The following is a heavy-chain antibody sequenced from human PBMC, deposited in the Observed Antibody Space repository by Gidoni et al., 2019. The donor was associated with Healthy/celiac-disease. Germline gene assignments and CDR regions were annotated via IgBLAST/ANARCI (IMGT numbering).Heavy chain of an antibody. V-gene: IGHV4-31*03. CDR3: AREFIAATSSIYY. CDR2: IFYLGST. D-gene: IGHD6-13*01. CDR1: GGSISGGGYY. J-gene: IGHJ4*02. Sequence: VHLQESGPGLVKPSQTLSLTCTVSGGSISGGGYYWSWFRQHPGKGLEWLGYIFYLGSTYYNPSLKSRLTISLGTSRNQFALKLTSVTAADTALYYCAREFIAATSSIYYWGQGTLVTVSS.